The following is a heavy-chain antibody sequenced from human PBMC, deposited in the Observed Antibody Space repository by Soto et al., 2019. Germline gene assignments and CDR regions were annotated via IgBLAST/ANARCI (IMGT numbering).Heavy chain of an antibody. CDR3: ARGWSVLVIIRFDP. CDR1: GGSFSGYY. V-gene: IGHV4-34*01. CDR2: VNHSGST. D-gene: IGHD3-9*01. Sequence: SETLSLTCAVYGGSFSGYYWSWIRQPPGKGLEWIGEVNHSGSTNYNPSLKSRVTISVDTSKNQFSLKLSSVTAADTAVYYCARGWSVLVIIRFDPWGQGTLVTVSS. J-gene: IGHJ5*02.